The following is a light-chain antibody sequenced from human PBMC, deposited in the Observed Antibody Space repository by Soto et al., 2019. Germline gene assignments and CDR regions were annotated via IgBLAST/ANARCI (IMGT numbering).Light chain of an antibody. CDR2: EVS. CDR1: SSYVRGYNY. Sequence: QSALTHPASVSRSPGQSITISFTGTSSYVRGYNYVSWYQQQSGKAHKLMIHEVSNRPSGVSNRFSGSKSGKTASLTISGIQAEDEADYYCSSYTSSRAYVFGIGTKVTVL. V-gene: IGLV2-14*01. CDR3: SSYTSSRAYV. J-gene: IGLJ1*01.